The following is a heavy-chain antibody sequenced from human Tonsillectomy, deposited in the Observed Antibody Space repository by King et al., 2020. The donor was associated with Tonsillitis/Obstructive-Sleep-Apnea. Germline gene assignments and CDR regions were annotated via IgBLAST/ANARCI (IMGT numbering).Heavy chain of an antibody. Sequence: VQLVESGGGLVQPGGSLRLSCAASGFTFSSYWMSWVRQAPGKGLEWVANIKQDGSEKYFVDSVKGRFTISRDNAKNSLYLQMNSLRAEDTAVYYCARAYRGYSYGPGDYWGQGTLVTVSS. CDR2: IKQDGSEK. CDR1: GFTFSSYW. D-gene: IGHD5-18*01. CDR3: ARAYRGYSYGPGDY. J-gene: IGHJ4*02. V-gene: IGHV3-7*01.